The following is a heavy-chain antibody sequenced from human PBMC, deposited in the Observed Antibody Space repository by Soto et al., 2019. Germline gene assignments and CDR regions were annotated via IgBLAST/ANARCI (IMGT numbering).Heavy chain of an antibody. CDR2: IYHSGST. CDR3: ARADLYCGGDCYGRAFDI. Sequence: QLQLQESGSGLVKPSQTLSLTCAVSGGSISSGGYSWSWIRQPPGKGLEWIGYIYHSGSTYYNPSLKSRVTISVDRSKNQFSLKLSSVTAADTAVYYCARADLYCGGDCYGRAFDIWGQGTMVTVSS. CDR1: GGSISSGGYS. D-gene: IGHD2-21*02. V-gene: IGHV4-30-2*01. J-gene: IGHJ3*02.